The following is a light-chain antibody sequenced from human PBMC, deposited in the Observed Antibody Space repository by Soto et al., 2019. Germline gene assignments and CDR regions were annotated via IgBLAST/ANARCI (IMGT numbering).Light chain of an antibody. CDR2: DVS. V-gene: IGLV2-11*01. Sequence: QSVLTQPRSVSGSPGQSVTISCTGTSSDVGGYNYVSWYQQYPGKAPKLMIYDVSKRPSGVPDRFSGSKSGNTASLTISGVQAEDEADYYCCSYAGRPYVFGTGTKL. CDR3: CSYAGRPYV. CDR1: SSDVGGYNY. J-gene: IGLJ1*01.